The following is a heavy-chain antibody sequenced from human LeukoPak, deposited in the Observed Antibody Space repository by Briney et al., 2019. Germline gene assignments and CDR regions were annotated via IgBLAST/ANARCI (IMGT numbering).Heavy chain of an antibody. CDR2: ISGCCPST. CDR3: AKTRPVVVTAATFAS. Sequence: PGGSLRLSCAASGFTFSSYAMSWVRQAPGKGLEWVSAISGCCPSTYYADSVQRRFTISTHNSKNTLYLQMNSLRAEDTAVYYCAKTRPVVVTAATFASWGQGTLVTVSS. D-gene: IGHD2-21*02. CDR1: GFTFSSYA. V-gene: IGHV3-23*01. J-gene: IGHJ4*02.